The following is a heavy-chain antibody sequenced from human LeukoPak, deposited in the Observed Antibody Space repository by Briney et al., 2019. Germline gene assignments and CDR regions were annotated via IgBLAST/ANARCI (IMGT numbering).Heavy chain of an antibody. CDR2: ISYDGSNK. V-gene: IGHV3-30*03. Sequence: GGSLRLSCAASGFTFSSYGMHWVRQAPGKGLEWVAVISYDGSNKYYADSVKGRFTISRDNSKNTLYLQMNSLRAEDTAVYYCARCGYSYDTFDYWGQGTLVTVSS. CDR1: GFTFSSYG. CDR3: ARCGYSYDTFDY. J-gene: IGHJ4*02. D-gene: IGHD5-18*01.